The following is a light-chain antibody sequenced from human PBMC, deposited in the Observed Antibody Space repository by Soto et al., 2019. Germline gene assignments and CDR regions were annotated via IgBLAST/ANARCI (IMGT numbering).Light chain of an antibody. CDR2: GAP. Sequence: EIVLSQSPDTLSLSPGERATLSCRASQRVTNSYLAWYQQKPGQAPRLLNFGAPTRATGIPDRFGGSGSGTDFTLTISSLEPEDFALYFCHQYGTSPRTFGPGTKVEF. V-gene: IGKV3-20*01. CDR1: QRVTNSY. J-gene: IGKJ1*01. CDR3: HQYGTSPRT.